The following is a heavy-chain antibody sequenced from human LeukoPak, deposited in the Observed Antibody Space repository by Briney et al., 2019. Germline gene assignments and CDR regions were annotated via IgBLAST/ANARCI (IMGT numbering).Heavy chain of an antibody. CDR2: IYYSGST. Sequence: PSETLSLTCAVYGGSFSGYYWGWIRQPPRKGLEWIGSIYYSGSTYYNPSLKSRVTISVDTSKNQFSLKLSSVTAADTAVYYCARHESLLLWFGELSPFLDYWGQGTLVTVSS. CDR1: GGSFSGYY. V-gene: IGHV4-39*01. CDR3: ARHESLLLWFGELSPFLDY. J-gene: IGHJ4*02. D-gene: IGHD3-10*01.